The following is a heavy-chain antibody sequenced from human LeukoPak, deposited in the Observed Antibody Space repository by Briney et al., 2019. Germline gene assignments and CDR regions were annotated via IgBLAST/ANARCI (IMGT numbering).Heavy chain of an antibody. CDR1: GGSISSYY. V-gene: IGHV4-59*01. CDR3: ASSSTGGGSDP. J-gene: IGHJ5*02. CDR2: IYYSGST. Sequence: SETLSLTCTVSGGSISSYYRSWIRQPPGKGLEWIGYIYYSGSTNYNPSLKSRVTISVDTSKNQFSLKLSSVTAADTAVYYCASSSTGGGSDPWGQGTLVTVSS. D-gene: IGHD2-2*01.